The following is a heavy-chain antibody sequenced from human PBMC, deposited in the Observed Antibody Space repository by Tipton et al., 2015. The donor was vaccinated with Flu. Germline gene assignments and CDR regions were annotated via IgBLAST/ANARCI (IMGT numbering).Heavy chain of an antibody. D-gene: IGHD3-10*01. V-gene: IGHV1-2*02. Sequence: QVQLVQSGAEVKKPGASVKVSCKASGYTFTGYYMHWVRQAPGQGLEWMGWINPNSGGTNYAQKFQGRVTMTRGTSISTAYMELSRLRSNDTAVYYCARDVWDYYGSGSYYKAPYGMDVWGQGTTVTVSS. CDR3: ARDVWDYYGSGSYYKAPYGMDV. J-gene: IGHJ6*02. CDR2: INPNSGGT. CDR1: GYTFTGYY.